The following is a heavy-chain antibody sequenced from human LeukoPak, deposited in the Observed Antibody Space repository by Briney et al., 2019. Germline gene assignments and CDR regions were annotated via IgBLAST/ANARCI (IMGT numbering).Heavy chain of an antibody. J-gene: IGHJ1*01. V-gene: IGHV3-21*01. CDR2: ISRRSRHV. CDR1: GFTFSDYS. Sequence: GGSLRLSCTAAGFTFSDYSMNWVRQAPGKGLEWVSSISRRSRHVYYAGSVKGRFTISRDNAKNSLYLQMNSLRAEDMAVYFCVRDLMGSGATTAYLHHWGQGTLVTVSS. CDR3: VRDLMGSGATTAYLHH. D-gene: IGHD4/OR15-4a*01.